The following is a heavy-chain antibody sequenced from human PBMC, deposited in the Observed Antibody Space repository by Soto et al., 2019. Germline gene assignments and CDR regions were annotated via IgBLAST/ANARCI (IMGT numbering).Heavy chain of an antibody. Sequence: QVQLQESGPGLVKPSEILSLTCSVSGASISSHYWTWIRQPTGKGLERFGNIYKSGSTSYNPTLNSRVTIYLAPSKNQLSLNLCTVTAAETALYYLAREVEVAYSILTGYYRRGLDVWGQGTTVTVSS. D-gene: IGHD3-9*01. CDR1: GASISSHY. V-gene: IGHV4-59*11. CDR2: IYKSGST. J-gene: IGHJ6*02. CDR3: AREVEVAYSILTGYYRRGLDV.